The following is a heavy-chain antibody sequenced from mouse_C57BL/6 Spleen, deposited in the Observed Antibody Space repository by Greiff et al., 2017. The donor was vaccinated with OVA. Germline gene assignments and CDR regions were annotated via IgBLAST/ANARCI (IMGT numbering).Heavy chain of an antibody. J-gene: IGHJ4*01. CDR1: GYSITSGYD. Sequence: EVKLMESGPGMVKPSQSLSLTCTVTGYSITSGYDWHWIRHFPGNKLEWMGYISYSGSTNYNPSLKSRISITHDTSKNHFFLKLNSVTTEDTATYYCARASNYDAMDYWGQGTSVTVSS. V-gene: IGHV3-1*01. CDR2: ISYSGST. D-gene: IGHD2-5*01. CDR3: ARASNYDAMDY.